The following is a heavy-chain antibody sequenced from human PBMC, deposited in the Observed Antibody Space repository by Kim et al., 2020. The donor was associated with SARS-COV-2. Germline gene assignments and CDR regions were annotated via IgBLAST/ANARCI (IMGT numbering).Heavy chain of an antibody. V-gene: IGHV3-74*01. J-gene: IGHJ4*02. CDR2: ISDDGSCT. CDR1: GYTFSHYC. D-gene: IGHD3-9*01. CDR3: AHIGFAWLLSL. Sequence: GGSLRLSCEGSGYTFSHYCMHWVRQAPGKGPVWVSRISDDGSCTGYADSVKGRFTISRDNAKNTLYLQMHSLRAEDTAVYYCAHIGFAWLLSLWGQGPLVTV.